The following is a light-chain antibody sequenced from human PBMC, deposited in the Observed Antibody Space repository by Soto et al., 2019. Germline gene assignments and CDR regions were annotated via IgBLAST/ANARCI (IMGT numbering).Light chain of an antibody. Sequence: EIVLTQSPGTLSLSPGERAALSFRASESVSGSYLAWYQQKPGQAPRLLIYGASTRATGIPARFSGSGSGTEFTLTISSLQSEDFAVYYCQQYNNWPPITFGQGTRLEIK. CDR1: ESVSGSY. V-gene: IGKV3-15*01. J-gene: IGKJ5*01. CDR3: QQYNNWPPIT. CDR2: GAS.